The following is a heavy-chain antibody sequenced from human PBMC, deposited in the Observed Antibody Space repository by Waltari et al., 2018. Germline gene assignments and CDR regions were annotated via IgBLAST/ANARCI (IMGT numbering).Heavy chain of an antibody. CDR3: ARGGTVDSSWYDH. J-gene: IGHJ5*02. V-gene: IGHV3-53*02. Sequence: EVQLVETGGGLIQPGGSLRLSCAASGFTVSTNYMSWCRQAQGKGLGWVSGMFTCGKTHYADAVKGRFIISRDSSKNTLYLQMNSLRVEDTALYYCARGGTVDSSWYDHWGQGTLVSVSS. CDR1: GFTVSTNY. CDR2: MFTCGKT. D-gene: IGHD4-4*01.